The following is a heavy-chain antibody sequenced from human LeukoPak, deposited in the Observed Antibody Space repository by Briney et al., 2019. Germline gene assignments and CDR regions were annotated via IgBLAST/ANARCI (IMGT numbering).Heavy chain of an antibody. CDR2: ISYDGSNK. V-gene: IGHV3-30*18. CDR3: AKVVDIVATIYYDYVWGSYRYFDY. J-gene: IGHJ4*02. Sequence: PGGSLRLSCAASGFTFSSYGMHWVHQAPGKGLEWVAVISYDGSNKYYADSVKGRFTISRDNSKNTLYLQMNSLRAEDTAVYYCAKVVDIVATIYYDYVWGSYRYFDYWGQGTLVTVSS. CDR1: GFTFSSYG. D-gene: IGHD3-16*02.